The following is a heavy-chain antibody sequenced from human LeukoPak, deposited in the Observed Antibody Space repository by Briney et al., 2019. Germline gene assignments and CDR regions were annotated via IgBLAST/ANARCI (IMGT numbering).Heavy chain of an antibody. V-gene: IGHV3-7*01. CDR2: IKTGGSEK. Sequence: GGSLRLSCEGSGFTFSNYWMGWVRQAPGKGLQWVANIKTGGSEKYYVDSVKGRFTISRDNAKNSLYLQMNSLRAEDTAVYYCATYSSLNRREFQYWGQGTLLTASS. J-gene: IGHJ1*01. CDR1: GFTFSNYW. D-gene: IGHD3-22*01. CDR3: ATYSSLNRREFQY.